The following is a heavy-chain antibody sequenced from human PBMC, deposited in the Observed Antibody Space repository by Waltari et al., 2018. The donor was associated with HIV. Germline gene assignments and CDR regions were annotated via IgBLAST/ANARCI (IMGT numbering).Heavy chain of an antibody. J-gene: IGHJ4*02. V-gene: IGHV3-30*18. D-gene: IGHD2-15*01. CDR2: IWYDGSNT. CDR3: AKNPLSGEGYFDY. CDR1: GLPFSRHA. Sequence: QVQLVESGGGVVQPGRSLRLSCAASGLPFSRHAMHWVRQAPGKGLEWVAVIWYDGSNTYYADSVKGRFTISRDNSKNTLYLQMSSLRAEDTAMYYCAKNPLSGEGYFDYWGQGTLVTVSS.